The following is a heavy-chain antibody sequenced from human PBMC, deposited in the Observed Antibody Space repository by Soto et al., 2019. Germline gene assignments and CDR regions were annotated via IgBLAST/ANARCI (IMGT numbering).Heavy chain of an antibody. CDR2: IYYSGST. CDR1: GGSISTYY. Sequence: ETLSLTCTVSGGSISTYYWSWIGQPPGKGLEWIGYIYYSGSTNYNPSLKSRVTMSIDTTKNQFSLKLSSVTAADTAIYYCARGVSSSSRTSLIYWGQGALVTVSS. V-gene: IGHV4-59*01. D-gene: IGHD2-2*01. J-gene: IGHJ4*02. CDR3: ARGVSSSSRTSLIY.